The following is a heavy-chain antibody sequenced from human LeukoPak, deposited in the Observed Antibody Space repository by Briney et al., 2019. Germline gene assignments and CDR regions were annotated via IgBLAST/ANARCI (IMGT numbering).Heavy chain of an antibody. D-gene: IGHD5-24*01. CDR2: IQYDGSEK. J-gene: IGHJ4*02. CDR1: GFTFSSYG. Sequence: GGSLRLSCAVSGFTFSSYGMHWVRQAPGKGLEWVAFIQYDGSEKYYADSVKGRFTMSRDNSKNTLYLQMNSPRTEDTAVYYCVKDEARWLHPGFDYWGQGTLVTVSS. V-gene: IGHV3-30*02. CDR3: VKDEARWLHPGFDY.